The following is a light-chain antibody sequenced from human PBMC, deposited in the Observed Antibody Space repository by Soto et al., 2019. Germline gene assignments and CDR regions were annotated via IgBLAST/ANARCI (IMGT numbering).Light chain of an antibody. CDR1: SGHSSYG. V-gene: IGLV4-69*01. CDR2: LKSDGSH. Sequence: QAVVTQSPSASASLGASVKLTCTLSSGHSSYGIAWHQQQPEKGPRYLMNLKSDGSHNRGDGIPDRFSGSSSGAERYLTISSLQSEDEADYYCQTWGTGIQIFGTGTKLTVL. J-gene: IGLJ1*01. CDR3: QTWGTGIQI.